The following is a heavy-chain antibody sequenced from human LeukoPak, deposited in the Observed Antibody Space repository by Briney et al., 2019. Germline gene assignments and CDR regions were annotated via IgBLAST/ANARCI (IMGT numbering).Heavy chain of an antibody. D-gene: IGHD3-10*01. Sequence: GGFLRLSCAVSGITLSNYGMSWVRQAPGKGLEWVAGLSGSGGGTNYADSVKGRFTISRDNAKNTLYLQMNSLRAEDTAVYFCAKRGVVIRVILVGFHKEAYYFDSWGQGALVTVSS. CDR1: GITLSNYG. J-gene: IGHJ4*02. CDR3: AKRGVVIRVILVGFHKEAYYFDS. V-gene: IGHV3-23*01. CDR2: LSGSGGGT.